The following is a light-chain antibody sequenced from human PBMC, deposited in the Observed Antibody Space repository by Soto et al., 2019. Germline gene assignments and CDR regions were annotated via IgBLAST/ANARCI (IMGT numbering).Light chain of an antibody. CDR3: QQYNNWPPWT. Sequence: EIVLTQSPATLSLSPGERATLSCRASQSVSSRLAWYQQKPGQAPRLLISGASIRAAGIPARFSGSGSGTEFTLTISSLQSEDFAVYHCQQYNNWPPWTFGQGTKVDIK. J-gene: IGKJ1*01. CDR1: QSVSSR. CDR2: GAS. V-gene: IGKV3D-15*01.